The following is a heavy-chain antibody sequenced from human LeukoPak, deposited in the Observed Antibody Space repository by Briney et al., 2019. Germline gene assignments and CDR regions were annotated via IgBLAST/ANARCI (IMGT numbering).Heavy chain of an antibody. CDR1: GYSFTSYW. V-gene: IGHV5-51*01. D-gene: IGHD2-21*02. Sequence: GESLKISCKGSGYSFTSYWIGWVRQMPGKGLEWMGIIYPGDSDTRYGPSFQGQVTVSADKSITTAYLEWSSLEASDTAMYYCARWVTADRGKKDAFDVWGQGTMVTVSS. J-gene: IGHJ3*01. CDR2: IYPGDSDT. CDR3: ARWVTADRGKKDAFDV.